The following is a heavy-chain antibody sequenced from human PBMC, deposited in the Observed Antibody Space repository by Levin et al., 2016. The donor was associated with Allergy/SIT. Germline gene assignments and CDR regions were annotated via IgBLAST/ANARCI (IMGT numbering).Heavy chain of an antibody. CDR1: GYTFNTYA. D-gene: IGHD6-13*01. Sequence: ASVKVSCKASGYTFNTYAMSWVRQAPGQGLEWMGGISGDSGKTYYAQKFQGRVSMTTDTSTSTAYMELRSLRFDDTAMYYCARDPDASSNFDPWGQGTLVTVSS. CDR2: ISGDSGKT. CDR3: ARDPDASSNFDP. V-gene: IGHV1-18*04. J-gene: IGHJ5*02.